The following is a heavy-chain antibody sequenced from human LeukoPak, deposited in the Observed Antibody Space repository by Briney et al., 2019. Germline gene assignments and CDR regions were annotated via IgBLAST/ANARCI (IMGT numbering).Heavy chain of an antibody. Sequence: SETLSLTCTVSGESISGFYWNWIRQPPGKGLEWIGYIYYSGNTNSNPSLKSRVTISVDTSKNQFSLKLRSVTAADTAVYYCAGAREFSSSSGRAYYFDFWGQGTLVTVSS. CDR2: IYYSGNT. D-gene: IGHD6-6*01. CDR1: GESISGFY. CDR3: AGAREFSSSSGRAYYFDF. V-gene: IGHV4-59*01. J-gene: IGHJ4*02.